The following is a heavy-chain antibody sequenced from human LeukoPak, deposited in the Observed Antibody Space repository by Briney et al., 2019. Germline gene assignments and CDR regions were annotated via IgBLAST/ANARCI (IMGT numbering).Heavy chain of an antibody. CDR3: ARGRGSSWYGLTITY. CDR1: GYTFTSYG. V-gene: IGHV1-18*01. J-gene: IGHJ4*02. CDR2: ISAYNGNT. D-gene: IGHD6-13*01. Sequence: ASVKVSCKASGYTFTSYGIGWVRQAPGQGLEWMGWISAYNGNTNYAQKLQGRVTMTTDTSTSTAYMELRSLRSDDTAVYYCARGRGSSWYGLTITYWGQGTLVTVSS.